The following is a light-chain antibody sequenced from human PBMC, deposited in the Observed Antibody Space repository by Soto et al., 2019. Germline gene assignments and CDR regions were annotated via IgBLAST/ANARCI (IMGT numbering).Light chain of an antibody. CDR1: QSVSGN. CDR3: QQYNNWPPIT. CDR2: GAS. Sequence: EIVMTQSPATLSVSPGERATLSCRASQSVSGNLAWYQQRPGQAPRLLIYGASTRATGIPARFSGSGSGMDFTLTISSLQSADFAVYYCQQYNNWPPITFGGGTKVEIK. J-gene: IGKJ4*01. V-gene: IGKV3-15*01.